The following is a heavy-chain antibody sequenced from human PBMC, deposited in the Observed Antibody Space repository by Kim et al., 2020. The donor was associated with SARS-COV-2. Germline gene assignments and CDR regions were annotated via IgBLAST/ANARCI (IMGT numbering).Heavy chain of an antibody. Sequence: SETLSLTCTVSGGSISSTTYYWGWIRQPPGMGLEWIGSIYYSGSTYYNPSLKSRVSISVDTSKNQFSLNLSSVTAADTALYYCARHSSMTRWLGPDLWGQGTLVSVSS. CDR1: GGSISSTTYY. V-gene: IGHV4-39*01. D-gene: IGHD3-22*01. CDR2: IYYSGST. J-gene: IGHJ4*02. CDR3: ARHSSMTRWLGPDL.